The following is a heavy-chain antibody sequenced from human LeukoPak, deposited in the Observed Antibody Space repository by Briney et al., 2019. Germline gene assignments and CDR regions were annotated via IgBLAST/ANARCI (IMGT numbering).Heavy chain of an antibody. J-gene: IGHJ4*02. CDR2: IKQDGSEK. CDR1: GFTFSSYW. V-gene: IGHV3-7*01. D-gene: IGHD6-19*01. Sequence: PGGSLRLSCAASGFTFSSYWMSWVRQAPGKGLEWVANIKQDGSEKYYVDSVKGRFTISRDNAENSLYLQMNSLRAEDTAVYYCASSSGWYLRGLDYWGQGTLVTVSS. CDR3: ASSSGWYLRGLDY.